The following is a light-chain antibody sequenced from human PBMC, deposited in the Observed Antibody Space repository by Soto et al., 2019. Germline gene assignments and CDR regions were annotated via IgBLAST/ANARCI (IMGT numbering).Light chain of an antibody. Sequence: DIQMTQSPSSLSASVGDRVTITCQASQDIRNYLNWYQQKPGKAPNLLIYDASSLETGVPSRFSGSGFGTYFTFTISSLQPEDIATYFFQQFDNLPLTFVPGTKVDVK. J-gene: IGKJ3*01. CDR3: QQFDNLPLT. CDR1: QDIRNY. V-gene: IGKV1-33*01. CDR2: DAS.